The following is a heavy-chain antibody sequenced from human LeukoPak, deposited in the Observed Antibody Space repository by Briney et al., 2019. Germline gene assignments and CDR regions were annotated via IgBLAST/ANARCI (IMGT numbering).Heavy chain of an antibody. CDR1: GFAFETFA. Sequence: GGSLRLSCVASGFAFETFAMHWVRQAPGKGLEWVSLIGWTGNSSYYADSAKGRFTVSRDNSRNSLYLQMHSLRIEDTALYYCVKNPTDYNDSYSFHIWGQGTMVTVSS. CDR2: IGWTGNSS. CDR3: VKNPTDYNDSYSFHI. D-gene: IGHD2-21*02. V-gene: IGHV3-43D*03. J-gene: IGHJ3*02.